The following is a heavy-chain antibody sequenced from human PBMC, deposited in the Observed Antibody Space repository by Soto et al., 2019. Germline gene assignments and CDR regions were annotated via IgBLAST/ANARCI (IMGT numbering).Heavy chain of an antibody. CDR3: AVGDYARFDY. Sequence: QVQLVQSGAEVRKPGASVKVSCKASGYTFTAYYIHWVRQAPGQGLEWMGWINPNSGATKYTQTLQGWVTMTRDTSITTAYMELSRLRSDDTAVYYCAVGDYARFDYWGQGTLVTVS. CDR2: INPNSGAT. D-gene: IGHD4-17*01. J-gene: IGHJ4*02. CDR1: GYTFTAYY. V-gene: IGHV1-2*04.